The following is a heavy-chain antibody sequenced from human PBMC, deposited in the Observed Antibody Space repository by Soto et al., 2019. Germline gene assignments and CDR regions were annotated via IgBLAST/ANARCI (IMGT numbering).Heavy chain of an antibody. V-gene: IGHV1-2*04. CDR1: GYTFTGYY. D-gene: IGHD2-15*01. CDR3: ATGPTTHS. Sequence: QVQLVQSGAEVKKPGASVKVSCKTSGYTFTGYYIHWVRQAPGQGLEWMGCINPNSGATNYAQKFRGWVTMTRDTSISTAYIEVSRLTSDDTAVYYCATGPTTHSWGQGTLVTVSS. CDR2: INPNSGAT. J-gene: IGHJ4*02.